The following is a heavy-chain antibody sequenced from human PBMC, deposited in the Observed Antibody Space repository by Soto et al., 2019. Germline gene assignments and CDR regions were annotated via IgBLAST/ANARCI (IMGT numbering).Heavy chain of an antibody. CDR2: INPSGGST. V-gene: IGHV1-46*01. CDR3: AREGNYYDSSGYFGY. J-gene: IGHJ4*02. D-gene: IGHD3-22*01. CDR1: GYTFTSYY. Sequence: ASVKVSCKASGYTFTSYYMHWVRQAPGQGLEWMGIINPSGGSTSYAQKFQGRVTITADESTSTAYMELSSLRSEDTAVYYCAREGNYYDSSGYFGYWGQGTLVTVSS.